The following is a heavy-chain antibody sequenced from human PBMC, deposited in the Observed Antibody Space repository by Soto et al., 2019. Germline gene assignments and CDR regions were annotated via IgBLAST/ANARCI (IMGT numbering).Heavy chain of an antibody. V-gene: IGHV3-30*18. D-gene: IGHD1-1*01. CDR1: GFTFRRYG. CDR2: MSFDGSNK. CDR3: AKEFGWELQLSHPYYNSGMDV. Sequence: QVQLVESGGGVVQPGRSLRLSCAASGFTFRRYGMHWVRQAPGKGLEWVALMSFDGSNKYYADSVMGRFTISSDNSKSTLYLQMDILRPEDTAVYYCAKEFGWELQLSHPYYNSGMDVWGQGTTVTVSS. J-gene: IGHJ6*02.